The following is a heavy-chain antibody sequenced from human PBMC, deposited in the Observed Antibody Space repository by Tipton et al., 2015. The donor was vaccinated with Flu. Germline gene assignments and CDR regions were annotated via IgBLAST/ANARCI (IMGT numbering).Heavy chain of an antibody. CDR3: ARDSAAHYGMDV. CDR1: GLNASDNY. Sequence: LRLSCAASGLNASDNYMSGVRQAPGKGLEWIGYIYYSGSTNYNPSLKSRVTISVDTSKNQFSLKLSSVTAADTAVYYCARDSAAHYGMDVWGQGTTVTVSS. J-gene: IGHJ6*02. CDR2: IYYSGST. V-gene: IGHV4-59*08. D-gene: IGHD6-13*01.